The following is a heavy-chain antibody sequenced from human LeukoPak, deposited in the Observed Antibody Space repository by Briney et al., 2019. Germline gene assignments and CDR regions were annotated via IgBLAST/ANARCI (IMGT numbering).Heavy chain of an antibody. D-gene: IGHD2-15*01. V-gene: IGHV3-23*01. CDR3: AKLYCSGGSCFYYFDC. Sequence: PGGSLRLSCAASGFTFSSYAMSWVRQAPGKGLEWVSAISGSGGSTYYADSVKGRFTISRDNSKNTLYLQMNSLRAEDTAVYYCAKLYCSGGSCFYYFDCWGQGTLVAVSS. J-gene: IGHJ4*02. CDR2: ISGSGGST. CDR1: GFTFSSYA.